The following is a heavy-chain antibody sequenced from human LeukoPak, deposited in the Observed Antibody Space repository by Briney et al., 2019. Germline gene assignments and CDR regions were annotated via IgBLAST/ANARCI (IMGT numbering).Heavy chain of an antibody. CDR3: ATVGTTGTRWFDP. CDR2: IFPLDSDT. D-gene: IGHD1-1*01. CDR1: AYTFSTSW. Sequence: GESLKISCKGPAYTFSTSWIAWVRQMPGKGLEWMGIIFPLDSDTRYSPSLQGQVTISVDKSISTAYLQWSSLKTSDTAIYYCATVGTTGTRWFDPWGQGTLVTVSS. V-gene: IGHV5-51*01. J-gene: IGHJ5*02.